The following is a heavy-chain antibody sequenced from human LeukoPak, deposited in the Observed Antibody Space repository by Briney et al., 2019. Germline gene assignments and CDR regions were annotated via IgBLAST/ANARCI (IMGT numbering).Heavy chain of an antibody. CDR2: IKHDGSEK. V-gene: IGHV3-7*01. D-gene: IGHD5-18*01. J-gene: IGHJ4*02. CDR3: ARGYSSAFDY. CDR1: GFTFSSYW. Sequence: GGSLRLSCAASGFTFSSYWMNWVRQAPGKGLEWVANIKHDGSEKYSVASVKGRFTISRDNAKNSLYLQMNSLRAEDTAVYYCARGYSSAFDYWGQGTLVTVSS.